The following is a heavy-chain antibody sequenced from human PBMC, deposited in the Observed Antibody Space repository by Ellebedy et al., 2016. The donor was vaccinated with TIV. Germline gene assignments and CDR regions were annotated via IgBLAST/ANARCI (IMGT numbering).Heavy chain of an antibody. J-gene: IGHJ4*02. CDR1: GFTFSSYW. D-gene: IGHD3-9*01. CDR3: ARDYDILTGYPRFDY. V-gene: IGHV3-7*03. Sequence: GESLKISCAASGFTFSSYWMSWVRQAPGKGLEWVANIKQDGSEKYYVDSVKGRFTISRDNAKNSLYLQMNSLRAEDTAVYYCARDYDILTGYPRFDYWGQGTLVTVSS. CDR2: IKQDGSEK.